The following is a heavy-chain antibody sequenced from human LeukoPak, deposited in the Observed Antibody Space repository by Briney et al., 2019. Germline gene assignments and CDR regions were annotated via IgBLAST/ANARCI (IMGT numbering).Heavy chain of an antibody. D-gene: IGHD3-10*01. CDR3: ARGGYYGSGSYYPYHY. CDR2: INHSGST. Sequence: SETLSLTCAVYGGSFSGYYWSWIRQPPGKALEWIGEINHSGSTNYNPSLKSRVTISVDTSKNQFSLKLSSVTAADTAVYYCARGGYYGSGSYYPYHYWGQGTLVTVSS. CDR1: GGSFSGYY. J-gene: IGHJ4*02. V-gene: IGHV4-34*01.